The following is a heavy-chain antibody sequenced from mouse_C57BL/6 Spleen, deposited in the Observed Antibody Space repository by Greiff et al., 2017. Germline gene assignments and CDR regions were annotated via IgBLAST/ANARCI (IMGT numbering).Heavy chain of an antibody. CDR1: GFNIKDYY. CDR2: IDPEDGET. V-gene: IGHV14-2*01. D-gene: IGHD1-1*01. CDR3: DRVLSSSYVDFDY. Sequence: VHVKQSGAELVKPGASVKLSCTASGFNIKDYYMHWVKQRTEQGLEWIGRIDPEDGETKYTPKFQGKATITADTSSNTAYLQLSRLTSEDTAVYYCDRVLSSSYVDFDYWGQGTTLTVSS. J-gene: IGHJ2*01.